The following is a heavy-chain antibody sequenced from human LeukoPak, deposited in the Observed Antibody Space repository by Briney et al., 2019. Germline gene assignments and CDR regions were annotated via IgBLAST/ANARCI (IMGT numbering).Heavy chain of an antibody. Sequence: GGSLRLSCAASGFTFSSYSMNWVRQAPGKGLEWVSAISGSGGSTYYADSVKGRFTISRENPKNTLYLQMNSLRAEDTAVYYCARDQSGYWGQGTLVTVSS. CDR3: ARDQSGY. V-gene: IGHV3-23*01. CDR2: ISGSGGST. D-gene: IGHD3-10*01. J-gene: IGHJ4*02. CDR1: GFTFSSYS.